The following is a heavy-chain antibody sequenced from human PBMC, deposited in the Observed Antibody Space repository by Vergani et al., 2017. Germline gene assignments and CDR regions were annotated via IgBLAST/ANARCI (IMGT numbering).Heavy chain of an antibody. J-gene: IGHJ4*02. CDR1: GGSLRGYF. CDR3: ASRRPRLNLGSKSNAGTFDS. D-gene: IGHD3-10*01. V-gene: IGHV4-34*02. Sequence: QVHLQQRGAGVLKPSETLSLTCGVIGGSLRGYFLSWILPSPGRGLELLGQITAIGSSKYSPSAPSRVTISVDTSRGEFTLTVTSVTAADTGLYFCASRRPRLNLGSKSNAGTFDSWGQGTLVTVSS. CDR2: ITAIGSS.